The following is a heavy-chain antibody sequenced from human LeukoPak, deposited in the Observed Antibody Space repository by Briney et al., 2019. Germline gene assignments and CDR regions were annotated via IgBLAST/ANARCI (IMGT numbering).Heavy chain of an antibody. J-gene: IGHJ4*02. D-gene: IGHD4-17*01. CDR2: INHSGST. CDR1: GGSFSGYY. Sequence: SETLSLTCAVYGGSFSGYYWSWIRQPPGKGLEWIGEINHSGSTNYNPSLKSRVTISVDTSKNQFSLKLSSVTAADTAVYYCASGSDYGADGRDWGQGTLVTVSS. V-gene: IGHV4-34*01. CDR3: ASGSDYGADGRD.